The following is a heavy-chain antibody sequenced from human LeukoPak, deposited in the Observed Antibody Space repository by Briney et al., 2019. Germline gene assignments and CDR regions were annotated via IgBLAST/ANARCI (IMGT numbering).Heavy chain of an antibody. V-gene: IGHV1-2*06. D-gene: IGHD3-22*01. CDR1: GYTFTGYY. CDR3: ARGHYYDSSGYYHFDY. Sequence: ASVKVSCKASGYTFTGYYMHWVRQAPGQGLEWMGRINPNSGGTNYAQKFQGRVTMTRDTSISTAYMELSRLRSDDTAVYYCARGHYYDSSGYYHFDYWGQGTLVTVSS. J-gene: IGHJ4*02. CDR2: INPNSGGT.